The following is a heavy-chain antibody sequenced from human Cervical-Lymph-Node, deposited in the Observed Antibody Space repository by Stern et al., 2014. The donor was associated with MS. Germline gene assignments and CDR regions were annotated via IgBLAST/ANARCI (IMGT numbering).Heavy chain of an antibody. CDR1: GYTFTRHY. CDR3: VREGAGLKNFDD. D-gene: IGHD6-19*01. V-gene: IGHV1-46*03. J-gene: IGHJ4*02. CDR2: SNPRDYSI. Sequence: QVQLVQSGAEMKKPGASVKVSCKASGYTFTRHYIHWVRQAPGQGLEWMGLSNPRDYSISYAQKFQGRITVTRDTSTSTVYMELSSLRSEDTAVYYCVREGAGLKNFDDWGQGTLVTVSS.